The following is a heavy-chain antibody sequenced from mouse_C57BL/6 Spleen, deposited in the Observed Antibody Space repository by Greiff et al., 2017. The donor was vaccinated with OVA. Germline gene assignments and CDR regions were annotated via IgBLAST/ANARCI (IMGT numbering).Heavy chain of an antibody. CDR1: GYAFSSSW. CDR2: IYPGDGDT. Sequence: VKLMESGPELVKPGASVKISCKASGYAFSSSWMNWVKQRPGKGLEWIGRIYPGDGDTNYNGKFKGKATLTADKSSSTAYMQLSSLTSEDSAVYFCAREGSNWSFAYWGQGTLVTVSA. D-gene: IGHD2-5*01. V-gene: IGHV1-82*01. CDR3: AREGSNWSFAY. J-gene: IGHJ3*01.